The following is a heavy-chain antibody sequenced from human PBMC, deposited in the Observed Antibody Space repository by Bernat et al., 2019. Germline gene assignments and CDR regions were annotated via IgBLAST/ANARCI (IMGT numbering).Heavy chain of an antibody. D-gene: IGHD2-15*01. V-gene: IGHV1-3*01. CDR1: GYTFTSYA. CDR3: ARYCRGGSCYSDDAFGI. CDR2: IIAGNGNT. Sequence: QVQLVQSGAEVKKPGASVKVSCKASGYTFTSYAMHWVRQAPGQRLEWMGWIIAGNGNTKYSQKFQGRVTITRDTSASTAYMELSSLRSEDTAVYYCARYCRGGSCYSDDAFGIWGQGTMVTVSS. J-gene: IGHJ3*02.